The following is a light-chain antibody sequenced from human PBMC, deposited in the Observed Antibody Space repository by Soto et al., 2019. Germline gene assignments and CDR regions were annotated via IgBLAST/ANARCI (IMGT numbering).Light chain of an antibody. V-gene: IGKV3-15*01. CDR1: QDVCTN. CDR2: GAS. J-gene: IGKJ2*03. CDR3: QHYNNWPPYS. Sequence: ETVMTQSPDTLSVSPGESATLSCRASQDVCTNLAWFHQKPGQTPRLVLYGASKRATGIPARFSGSGSGRHFTLTISSLQSEDFGVYYCQHYNNWPPYSFGQGTKVEIK.